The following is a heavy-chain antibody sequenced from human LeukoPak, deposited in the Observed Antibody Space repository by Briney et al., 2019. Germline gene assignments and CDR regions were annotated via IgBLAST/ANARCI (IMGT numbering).Heavy chain of an antibody. CDR2: IYSGGST. Sequence: PGGSLRLSCAASGFTVSSNYMSWVRQAPGKGLEWVSVIYSGGSTYYADSMKGRFTISRDNSKNTLYLQMNSLRVEDTAVYYCARAHYSGNYGDFDYWGQGTLVTVSS. CDR3: ARAHYSGNYGDFDY. J-gene: IGHJ4*02. V-gene: IGHV3-53*01. CDR1: GFTVSSNY. D-gene: IGHD1-26*01.